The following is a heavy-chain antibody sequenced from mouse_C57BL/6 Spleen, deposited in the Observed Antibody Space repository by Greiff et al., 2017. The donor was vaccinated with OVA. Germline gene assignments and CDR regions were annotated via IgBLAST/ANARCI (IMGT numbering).Heavy chain of an antibody. CDR3: ARLRYYYGSSYDYAMDY. Sequence: EVMLVESGGGLVKPGGSLKLSCAASGFTFSDYGMHWVRQAPEKGLEWVAYISSGSSTIDYADTVKGRFTISRDNAKNTLFLQMTSLRSEDTAMYYCARLRYYYGSSYDYAMDYWGQGTSVTVSS. CDR1: GFTFSDYG. V-gene: IGHV5-17*01. D-gene: IGHD1-1*01. J-gene: IGHJ4*01. CDR2: ISSGSSTI.